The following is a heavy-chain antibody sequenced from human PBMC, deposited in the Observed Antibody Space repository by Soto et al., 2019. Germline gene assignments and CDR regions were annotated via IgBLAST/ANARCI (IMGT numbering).Heavy chain of an antibody. D-gene: IGHD6-13*01. V-gene: IGHV4-31*03. J-gene: IGHJ4*02. Sequence: PSETLSLTCTVSGGSISSGGYYWSWIRQHPGTGLEWIGHISYSGSTYYNTSLKSRVTISVDTSRNQFSLKLSSVTAADTAVYYCASSHAGAHITAAVHWGQGTLVTVSS. CDR1: GGSISSGGYY. CDR2: ISYSGST. CDR3: ASSHAGAHITAAVH.